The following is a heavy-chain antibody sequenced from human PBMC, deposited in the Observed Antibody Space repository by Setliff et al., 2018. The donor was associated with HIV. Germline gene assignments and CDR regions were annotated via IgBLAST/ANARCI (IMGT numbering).Heavy chain of an antibody. CDR2: ISAYNGNT. Sequence: GASVKVSCKAAGYTFTSYGISWVRQAPGQGLEWMGWISAYNGNTNYAQKFQGRVTMDTDTSTNTAYMELKSLRSDDMAVYYCARDPQDTRGRYIYYFDYWGQGTLVTVSS. J-gene: IGHJ4*02. CDR1: GYTFTSYG. CDR3: ARDPQDTRGRYIYYFDY. V-gene: IGHV1-18*03. D-gene: IGHD1-20*01.